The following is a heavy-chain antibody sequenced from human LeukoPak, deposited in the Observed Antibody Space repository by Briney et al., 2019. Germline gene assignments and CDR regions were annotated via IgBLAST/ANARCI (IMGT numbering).Heavy chain of an antibody. CDR3: ARDSWTPFLEWLLFDY. CDR1: GGSFSGYY. CDR2: INHSGST. J-gene: IGHJ4*02. D-gene: IGHD3-3*02. Sequence: SETLSLTCAVYGGSFSGYYWSWIRQPPGKGLEWIGEINHSGSTNYNPSLKSRVTISVDTSKSQFSLKLSSVTAADTAVYYCARDSWTPFLEWLLFDYWGQGTLVTVSS. V-gene: IGHV4-34*01.